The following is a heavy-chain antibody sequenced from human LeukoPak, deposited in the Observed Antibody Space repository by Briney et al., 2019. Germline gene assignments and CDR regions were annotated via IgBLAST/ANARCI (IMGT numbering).Heavy chain of an antibody. Sequence: PGGSLRLSCTVSGFTVSSNSWSWVRQAPGKGLEWVSSISSSSSYIYYADSVKGRFTISRDNAKNSLYLQMNSLRAEDTAVYYCASGATKPDYWGQGTLVTVSS. V-gene: IGHV3-21*01. CDR2: ISSSSSYI. J-gene: IGHJ4*02. D-gene: IGHD5-12*01. CDR3: ASGATKPDY. CDR1: GFTVSSNS.